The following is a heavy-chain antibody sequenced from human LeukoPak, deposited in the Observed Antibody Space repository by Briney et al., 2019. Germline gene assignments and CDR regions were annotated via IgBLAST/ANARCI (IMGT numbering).Heavy chain of an antibody. CDR2: ISGSGGTT. D-gene: IGHD3-10*01. CDR3: AKLSTLGDLSRVRFDP. V-gene: IGHV3-23*01. J-gene: IGHJ5*02. CDR1: GFTFRTYA. Sequence: GGSLRLSCAVSGFTFRTYAMSWVRLAPGKGLEWVSAISGSGGTTYYADSVKGRFTISRDNSKNTLYLQMNSLRAEDTAVYYCAKLSTLGDLSRVRFDPWGQGTLVTVSS.